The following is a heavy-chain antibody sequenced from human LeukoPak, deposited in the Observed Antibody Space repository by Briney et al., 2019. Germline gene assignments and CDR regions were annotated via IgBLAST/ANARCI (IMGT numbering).Heavy chain of an antibody. CDR1: GYTLTGYC. J-gene: IGHJ4*02. V-gene: IGHV1-2*02. D-gene: IGHD6-19*01. CDR3: ARDLGISGWYAPPLGYFDY. CDR2: INTKSGAT. Sequence: GASVKVSCKASGYTLTGYCMHWVRQAPGQGLEWLGWINTKSGATNYAQNFQGRVTMTRDTSMSTTYMGLKRLRSDDTAVYYCARDLGISGWYAPPLGYFDYWGQGTLVTVSS.